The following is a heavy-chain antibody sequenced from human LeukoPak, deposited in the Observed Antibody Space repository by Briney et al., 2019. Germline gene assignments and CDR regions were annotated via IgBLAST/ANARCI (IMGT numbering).Heavy chain of an antibody. CDR1: GSTFSGHA. V-gene: IGHV3-30*04. D-gene: IGHD5-12*01. J-gene: IGHJ4*01. CDR2: TSYDGSNK. Sequence: DPGRSLRPSCAASGSTFSGHAMHWVRQAPGKGLECLAVTSYDGSNKYYADSVKGRFTISRDNSKNTVYLQMNSLRVEDTAVHYCARDHRYAFDNWGHGTLVTVSS. CDR3: ARDHRYAFDN.